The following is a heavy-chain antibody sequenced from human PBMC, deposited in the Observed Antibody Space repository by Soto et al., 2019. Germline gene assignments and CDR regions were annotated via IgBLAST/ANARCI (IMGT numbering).Heavy chain of an antibody. CDR1: GFTFSDYY. Sequence: QVQLVESGGGLVKPGGSLRLSCAASGFTFSDYYMSWIRQAPGKGLEWVSYISSSGSPIYYADSVKGRFTISRDTAKNSLYLQLNSMGAADTAVYYCATKGYCSGGSCHYYYYMDVWGKGTTVTVSS. CDR2: ISSSGSPI. D-gene: IGHD2-15*01. V-gene: IGHV3-11*01. J-gene: IGHJ6*03. CDR3: ATKGYCSGGSCHYYYYMDV.